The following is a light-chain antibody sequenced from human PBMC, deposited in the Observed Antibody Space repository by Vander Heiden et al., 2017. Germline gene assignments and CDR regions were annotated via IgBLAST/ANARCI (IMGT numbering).Light chain of an antibody. CDR1: SSDVGGYNY. J-gene: IGLJ1*01. Sequence: QSALTQPRSVSGSPGQSVTISCTGTSSDVGGYNYVSWYQQHPGKAPKVMMHDVSGRPSGVPDRFSGSKSGNTASLTISGLQAEDEADYYCCSYAGSYSYVFGSGTKVTVL. CDR3: CSYAGSYSYV. CDR2: DVS. V-gene: IGLV2-11*01.